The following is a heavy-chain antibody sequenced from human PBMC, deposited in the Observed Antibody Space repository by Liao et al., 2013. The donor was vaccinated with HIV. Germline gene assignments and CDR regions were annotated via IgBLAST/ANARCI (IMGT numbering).Heavy chain of an antibody. CDR3: AREWDGYRAFDY. V-gene: IGHV4-61*02. D-gene: IGHD5-24*01. J-gene: IGHJ4*02. Sequence: QVQLQESGPGLVKPSQTLSLTCTVSGGSISSGSYYWSWIRQPAGKGLEWIGRIYTSGSTNYNPSLKSRVTISVDTSKNQFSLKLSSVTAADTAVYYCAREWDGYRAFDYWGRGNPRSPSP. CDR2: IYTSGST. CDR1: GGSISSGSYY.